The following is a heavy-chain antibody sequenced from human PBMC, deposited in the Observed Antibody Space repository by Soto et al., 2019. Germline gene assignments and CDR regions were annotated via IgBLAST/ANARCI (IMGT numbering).Heavy chain of an antibody. Sequence: SETLSLTCAVSGYSISSGYYWGWIRQPPGKGLEWIGSIYHSGSTYYNPSLKSRVTISVDTSKNQFSLKLSSVTAADAAVYYCARESLTYDYVWGSYRYTSPNWFDPWGQGTLVTVSS. V-gene: IGHV4-38-2*02. CDR3: ARESLTYDYVWGSYRYTSPNWFDP. J-gene: IGHJ5*02. D-gene: IGHD3-16*02. CDR2: IYHSGST. CDR1: GYSISSGYY.